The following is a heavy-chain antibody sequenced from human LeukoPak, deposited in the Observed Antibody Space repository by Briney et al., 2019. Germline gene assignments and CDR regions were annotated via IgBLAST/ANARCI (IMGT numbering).Heavy chain of an antibody. CDR3: ARINSGWYFDY. J-gene: IGHJ4*02. Sequence: SETLSLTCIVSGGSISSHYWTWIRQPPGKGLEYIGYIYYSGNTNYNPSLKSRVTISVDRSKNQFSLKLTSATAEDTAVYYCARINSGWYFDYWGQGTLVTVSS. V-gene: IGHV4-59*11. CDR2: IYYSGNT. CDR1: GGSISSHY. D-gene: IGHD6-19*01.